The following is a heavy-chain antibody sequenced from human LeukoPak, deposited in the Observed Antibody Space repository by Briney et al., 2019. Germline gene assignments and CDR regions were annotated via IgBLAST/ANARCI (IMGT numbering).Heavy chain of an antibody. V-gene: IGHV3-30*18. CDR2: ISYDGSNK. D-gene: IGHD3-10*01. CDR3: AKDYYGSGSYFWRSDYYYGMDV. J-gene: IGHJ6*02. Sequence: GRSLRLSCAASGFTFSSYGMHWVRQAPGKGLEWVAVISYDGSNKYYADSVKGRFTISRDNSKNTLYLQMNSLRAEDTAVYYCAKDYYGSGSYFWRSDYYYGMDVWGQGTTVTVPS. CDR1: GFTFSSYG.